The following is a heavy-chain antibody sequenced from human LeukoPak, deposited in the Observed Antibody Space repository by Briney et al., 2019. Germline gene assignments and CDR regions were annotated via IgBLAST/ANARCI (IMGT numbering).Heavy chain of an antibody. D-gene: IGHD6-13*01. J-gene: IGHJ4*01. CDR2: ISSSSSYI. CDR1: GFTFSSYE. V-gene: IGHV3-21*05. Sequence: GGSLRLSCAASGFTFSSYEMNWVRQAPGKGLEWVSYISSSSSYIYYADSVKGRFTISRDSAKNSLYLQMNSLRAEDTAVYYCASGAAAAYTSFGGLRSWGQGTLVTVSS. CDR3: ASGAAAAYTSFGGLRS.